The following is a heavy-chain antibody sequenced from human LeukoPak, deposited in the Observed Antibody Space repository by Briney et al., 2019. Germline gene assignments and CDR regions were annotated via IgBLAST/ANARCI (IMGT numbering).Heavy chain of an antibody. V-gene: IGHV4-31*03. CDR1: ADSLSSGGHY. J-gene: IGHJ4*02. D-gene: IGHD3-10*01. CDR2: IHHSGSS. CDR3: ARGGNRFGGFYFDY. Sequence: PSETLSLACTVSADSLSSGGHYWAWIRQLPGKGLESIGFIHHSGSSRHNPSLKDRVAISVDASRKQFALRLSSVTAADTAIYYCARGGNRFGGFYFDYWGQGIQVIVSS.